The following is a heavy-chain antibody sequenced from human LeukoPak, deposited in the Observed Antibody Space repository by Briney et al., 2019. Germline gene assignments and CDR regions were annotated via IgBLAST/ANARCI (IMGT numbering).Heavy chain of an antibody. Sequence: SVKVSCKASGGTFSSDAISWVRQAPGQVLEWMGGIIPIFGTANYAQKFQGRVTITTDESTSTAYMELSSLRSEDTAVYYCASSFNWNYIMAYWGQGTLVTVSS. J-gene: IGHJ4*02. CDR1: GGTFSSDA. CDR2: IIPIFGTA. V-gene: IGHV1-69*05. CDR3: ASSFNWNYIMAY. D-gene: IGHD1-7*01.